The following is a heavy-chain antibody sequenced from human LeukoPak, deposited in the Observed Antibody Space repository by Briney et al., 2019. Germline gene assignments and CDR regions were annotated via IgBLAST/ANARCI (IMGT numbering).Heavy chain of an antibody. Sequence: GGSLRLSCAASGFTFNTYAVHWVRQAPGKGLEWVAVIWYDGSNKYYADSVKGRFTISRDNSKNTLYLQMNSLRAEDTAVYYCARGSTYSSSSDYWGQGTLVTVSS. CDR1: GFTFNTYA. CDR3: ARGSTYSSSSDY. V-gene: IGHV3-33*08. D-gene: IGHD6-6*01. CDR2: IWYDGSNK. J-gene: IGHJ4*02.